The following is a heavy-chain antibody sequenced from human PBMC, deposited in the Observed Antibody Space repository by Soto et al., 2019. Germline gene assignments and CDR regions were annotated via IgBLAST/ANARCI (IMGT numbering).Heavy chain of an antibody. V-gene: IGHV4-61*01. CDR3: ARVTGWYFDL. Sequence: QVQLQESGPGLVKPSETLSLTCTVSGGSVSSGSYYWSWIRQPPGKGLEWIGYIYYSGSTNYNPSLKSRVPISVDTAKNQCSLTLSSVPAADTAVYYCARVTGWYFDLWGRGTLVTVSS. CDR1: GGSVSSGSYY. J-gene: IGHJ2*01. CDR2: IYYSGST.